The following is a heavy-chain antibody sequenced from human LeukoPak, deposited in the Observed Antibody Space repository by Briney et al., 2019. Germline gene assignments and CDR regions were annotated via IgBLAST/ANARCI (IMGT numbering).Heavy chain of an antibody. D-gene: IGHD2-2*01. Sequence: ASVNVSFKASGYTCTSYGISWVRKAPGQGLEWMGWISAYNGNTNYAQKLQGRVTMTTDTSTSTAYMELRSLRSDDTAVYYCVRADIVVVPAATYYYYMDVWGKGTTVTVSS. CDR1: GYTCTSYG. CDR2: ISAYNGNT. J-gene: IGHJ6*03. V-gene: IGHV1-18*01. CDR3: VRADIVVVPAATYYYYMDV.